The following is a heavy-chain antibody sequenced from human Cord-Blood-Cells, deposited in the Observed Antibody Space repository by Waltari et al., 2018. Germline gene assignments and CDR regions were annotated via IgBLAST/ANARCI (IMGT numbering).Heavy chain of an antibody. CDR1: GGSIRSSS. Sequence: QVQLQESGPGRVKPSETLSPSCTVPGGSIRSSSWSWIRQPAGKGLERIGRIYTSGSTNYNPSLKSRVTMSVDTSKNQFSLKLSAVTAADTAVYYCARDSDSSSWYWFDPWGQGTLVTVSS. CDR3: ARDSDSSSWYWFDP. V-gene: IGHV4-4*07. CDR2: IYTSGST. D-gene: IGHD6-13*01. J-gene: IGHJ5*02.